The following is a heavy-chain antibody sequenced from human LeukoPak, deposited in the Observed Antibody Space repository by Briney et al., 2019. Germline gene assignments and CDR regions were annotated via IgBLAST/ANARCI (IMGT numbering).Heavy chain of an antibody. J-gene: IGHJ4*02. Sequence: ASVKVSCKASGYSFTGYYIHWVRQAPGQGLEWMGWINPNSGGTNYAQKFQGRVTMTRGTSISTAYMELSSLRSEDTAVYYCARGLDRAAGTGYWGQGTLVTVSS. D-gene: IGHD6-13*01. CDR1: GYSFTGYY. CDR3: ARGLDRAAGTGY. V-gene: IGHV1-2*02. CDR2: INPNSGGT.